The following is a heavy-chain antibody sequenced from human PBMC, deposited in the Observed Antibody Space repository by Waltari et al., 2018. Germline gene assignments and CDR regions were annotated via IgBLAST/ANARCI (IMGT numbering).Heavy chain of an antibody. CDR3: VTGLTTVTAKDYFDH. Sequence: EVQLVESGGGSVQPGGSLRLSCAASGMTFSNYWMNWVRQAPGKGLEWVANIKQDGSEKNYVDSVEGRFSISRDNAQISLYLQMNSLRAEDTAIYYCVTGLTTVTAKDYFDHWGQGALVTVSS. CDR2: IKQDGSEK. D-gene: IGHD4-17*01. CDR1: GMTFSNYW. J-gene: IGHJ4*02. V-gene: IGHV3-7*01.